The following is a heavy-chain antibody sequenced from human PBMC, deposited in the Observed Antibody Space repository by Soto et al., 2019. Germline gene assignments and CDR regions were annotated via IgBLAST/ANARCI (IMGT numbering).Heavy chain of an antibody. CDR2: IKQDGSEK. CDR3: AMIAAAGPDAFDI. V-gene: IGHV3-7*01. Sequence: GGSLRLSCAASGFTFSSYWMSWVRQAPGKGLEWVANIKQDGSEKYYVDSVKGRFTISRDNAKNSLYLQMNSLRAEDTAVYYCAMIAAAGPDAFDIWGQGTMVTVSS. J-gene: IGHJ3*02. D-gene: IGHD6-13*01. CDR1: GFTFSSYW.